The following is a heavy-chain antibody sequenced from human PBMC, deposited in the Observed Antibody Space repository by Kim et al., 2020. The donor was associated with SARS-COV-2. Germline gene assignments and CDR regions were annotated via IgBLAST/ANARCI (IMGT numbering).Heavy chain of an antibody. CDR3: ARRGFGELYYFDY. D-gene: IGHD3-10*01. V-gene: IGHV5-51*01. J-gene: IGHJ4*02. Sequence: SPSSKGKVTTSADKSISTAYLQWSSLKASDTAMYYCARRGFGELYYFDYWGQGTLVTVSS.